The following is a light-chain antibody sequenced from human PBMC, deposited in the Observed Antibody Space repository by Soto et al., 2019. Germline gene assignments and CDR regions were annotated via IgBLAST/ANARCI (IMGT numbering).Light chain of an antibody. Sequence: QSVLTQPPSASGTPGQRVTISCSGSSSNIGSKTVNWYRQLPGTAPKLLIYSNYQRPSGVPDRFSGSKSGTSASLAISGLQSEDEADYYCSAWDASLNGYVFGTGTKVNV. CDR1: SSNIGSKT. CDR3: SAWDASLNGYV. CDR2: SNY. J-gene: IGLJ1*01. V-gene: IGLV1-44*01.